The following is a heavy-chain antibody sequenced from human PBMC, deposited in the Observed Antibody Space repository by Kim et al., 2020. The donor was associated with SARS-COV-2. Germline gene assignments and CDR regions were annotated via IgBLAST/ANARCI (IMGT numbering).Heavy chain of an antibody. J-gene: IGHJ4*02. CDR2: ISSSSSYI. D-gene: IGHD6-13*01. Sequence: GGSLRLSCAASGFTFSSYSMNWVRQAPGKGLEWVSSISSSSSYIYYADSVKGRFTISRDNAKNSLYLQMNSLRAEDTAVYYCARVESSSWYYYFDYWGQGTLVTVSS. CDR1: GFTFSSYS. V-gene: IGHV3-21*01. CDR3: ARVESSSWYYYFDY.